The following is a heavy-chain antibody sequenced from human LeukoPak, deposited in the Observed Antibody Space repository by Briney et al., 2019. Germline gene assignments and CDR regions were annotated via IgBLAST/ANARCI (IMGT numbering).Heavy chain of an antibody. CDR3: ARSEMATIHVDY. V-gene: IGHV3-23*01. CDR2: IGGGPGNT. J-gene: IGHJ4*02. Sequence: GGSLRLSCAASGFSFSSYAMSWVRQAPGKGLEWVSVIGGGPGNTYYTDSVKGRFTISRDNAKNSLYLQMNSLRAEDTAVYYCARSEMATIHVDYWGQGTLVTVSS. CDR1: GFSFSSYA. D-gene: IGHD5-24*01.